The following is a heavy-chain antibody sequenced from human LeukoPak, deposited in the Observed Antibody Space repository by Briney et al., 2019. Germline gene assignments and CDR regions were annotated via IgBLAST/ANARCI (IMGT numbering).Heavy chain of an antibody. CDR3: ARDGKLERPM. CDR2: IWYDGSKE. CDR1: GFTFSSYG. D-gene: IGHD1-1*01. J-gene: IGHJ4*02. Sequence: GGSLRLSCAASGFTFSSYGMHWVRQAPGKGLGWVAVIWYDGSKEYYGDSVKGRFTVSRDNFKDMMYLRMTSLRAEDTVVYYCARDGKLERPMWGQGTLVTVSS. V-gene: IGHV3-33*01.